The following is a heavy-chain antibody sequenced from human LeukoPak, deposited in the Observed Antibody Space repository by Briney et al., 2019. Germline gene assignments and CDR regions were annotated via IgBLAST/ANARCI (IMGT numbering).Heavy chain of an antibody. CDR2: MNPNSGNT. CDR3: ARAPEWGKANYYYYMDV. Sequence: ASVKVYCKSSGYTFTSYDINWMRQATGHGHECMGWMNPNSGNTGYAQKFQGRVTMTRNTSISTAYMELSSLRSEDTAVYYCARAPEWGKANYYYYMDVWGKGTTVTVSS. J-gene: IGHJ6*03. V-gene: IGHV1-8*02. D-gene: IGHD1-26*01. CDR1: GYTFTSYD.